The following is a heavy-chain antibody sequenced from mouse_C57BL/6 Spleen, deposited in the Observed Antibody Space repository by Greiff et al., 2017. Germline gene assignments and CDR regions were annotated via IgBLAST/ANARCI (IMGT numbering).Heavy chain of an antibody. D-gene: IGHD1-1*01. CDR2: ISSGGDYI. CDR3: TRGGYGSPFDY. Sequence: EVKLMESGEGLVKPGGSLKLSCAASGFTFSSYAMSWVRQTPEKRLEWVAYISSGGDYIYYADTVKGRFTISRDHARNTLYLQMSSLKSEDTAMYYCTRGGYGSPFDYWGQGTTLTVSS. J-gene: IGHJ2*01. V-gene: IGHV5-9-1*02. CDR1: GFTFSSYA.